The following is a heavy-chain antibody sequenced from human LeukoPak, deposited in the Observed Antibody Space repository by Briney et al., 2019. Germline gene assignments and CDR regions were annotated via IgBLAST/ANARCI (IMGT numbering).Heavy chain of an antibody. D-gene: IGHD2-21*02. CDR3: ARDREVTAMLGDAFDI. J-gene: IGHJ3*02. CDR2: IYTSGST. CDR1: GGSISSYY. Sequence: SGTLSLTCTVSGGSISSYYWSWIRQPAGKGLEWIGRIYTSGSTNCNPSLKSRVTMSVDTSKNQFSLKLSSVTAADTAVYYCARDREVTAMLGDAFDIWGQGTMVTVSS. V-gene: IGHV4-4*07.